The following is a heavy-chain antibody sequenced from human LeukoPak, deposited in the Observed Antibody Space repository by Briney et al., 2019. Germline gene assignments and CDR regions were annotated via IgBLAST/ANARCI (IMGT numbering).Heavy chain of an antibody. V-gene: IGHV1-2*02. D-gene: IGHD1-7*01. CDR3: ARDLRPANF. CDR1: GYTFTEHF. J-gene: IGHJ4*02. CDR2: IHPASANT. Sequence: ASVKVSCKASGYTFTEHFIHWVRQAPGQGLQYMGWIHPASANTVYAQMFHGRVTLTRDTPATTTYMELSGLRSDDTAVYYCARDLRPANFRGQGTLVTVSS.